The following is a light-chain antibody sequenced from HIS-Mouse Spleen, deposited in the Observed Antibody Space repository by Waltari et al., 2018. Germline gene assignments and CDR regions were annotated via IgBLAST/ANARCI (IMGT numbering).Light chain of an antibody. V-gene: IGLV3-10*01. J-gene: IGLJ2*01. Sequence: SYELTQPPSVSVSPGQTARITCSGDALPKKYAYWYQQKSGQAPVLVIYEDSKRPAGNPERFSGSSSGTMATLTISGAQVEDEADYYGYSTDSSGNHRVFGGGTKLTVL. CDR3: YSTDSSGNHRV. CDR1: ALPKKY. CDR2: EDS.